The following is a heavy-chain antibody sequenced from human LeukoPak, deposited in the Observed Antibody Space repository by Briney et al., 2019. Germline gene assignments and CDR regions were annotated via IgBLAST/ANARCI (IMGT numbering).Heavy chain of an antibody. J-gene: IGHJ3*01. CDR3: AKDPNGDYLGAFNF. V-gene: IGHV3-23*01. D-gene: IGHD4-17*01. CDR1: GFAFGNYG. Sequence: GGSLRLTCTGSGFAFGNYGMTWVRQPPGKGLEWVSAITGSGGTTRYTDSVTGRFTISRDNSGNTLFLQMNSLRAEDTAVYYCAKDPNGDYLGAFNFWGPGTLVTVSS. CDR2: ITGSGGTT.